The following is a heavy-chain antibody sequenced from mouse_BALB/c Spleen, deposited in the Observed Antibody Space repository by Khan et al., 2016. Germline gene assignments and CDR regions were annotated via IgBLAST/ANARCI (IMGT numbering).Heavy chain of an antibody. CDR1: GYSITSGYY. J-gene: IGHJ3*01. CDR2: ISYDGSN. V-gene: IGHV3-6*02. CDR3: ATYGNYEGFAY. D-gene: IGHD2-1*01. Sequence: EVQLQESGPGLVKPSQSLSLTCSVTGYSITSGYYWNWIRQFPGNILELMGYISYDGSNNYNTSLKNRISITRNTSKNQSFLKLNSETTEDTATYSCATYGNYEGFAYWGQGTLVTVSA.